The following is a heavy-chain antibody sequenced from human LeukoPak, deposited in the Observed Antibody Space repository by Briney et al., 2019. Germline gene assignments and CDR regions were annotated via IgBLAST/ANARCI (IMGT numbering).Heavy chain of an antibody. J-gene: IGHJ5*02. CDR1: GGSFSGYY. Sequence: SETLSLTCAVYGGSFSGYYWSWIRQPPGKGLEWIGEINHSGSTNYNPSLKSRVTISVDTSKNQFSLKLSSVTAADTAVYYCAGEYCSSTSSPTNPPQPTCSAPGGQGPLVPVSS. D-gene: IGHD2-2*01. CDR2: INHSGST. V-gene: IGHV4-34*01. CDR3: AGEYCSSTSSPTNPPQPTCSAP.